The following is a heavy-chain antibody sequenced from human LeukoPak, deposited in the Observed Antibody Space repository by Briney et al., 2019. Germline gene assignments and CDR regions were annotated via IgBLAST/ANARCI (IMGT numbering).Heavy chain of an antibody. CDR3: AKDRLAWSSGYCFDY. Sequence: HPGGSLRLSCAASGFTFSSYSMNWVRQAPGKGLEWVSGISWNSGSIGYADSVKGRFTISRDNAKNSLYLQMNSLRAEDTALYYCAKDRLAWSSGYCFDYWGQGTLVTVSS. J-gene: IGHJ4*02. CDR2: ISWNSGSI. V-gene: IGHV3-9*01. CDR1: GFTFSSYS. D-gene: IGHD3-22*01.